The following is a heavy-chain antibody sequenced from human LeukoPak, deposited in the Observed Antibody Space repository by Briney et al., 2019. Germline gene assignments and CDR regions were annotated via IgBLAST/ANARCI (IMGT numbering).Heavy chain of an antibody. J-gene: IGHJ6*02. D-gene: IGHD4-17*01. CDR3: ARDDYGDYYYGMDV. Sequence: VASVKVSCKASGYTFTSYGISWVRQAPGQGLEWIGWISAYNGNTNYAQKLQGRVTMTTDTSTSTAYMELRSLRSDDTAVYYCARDDYGDYYYGMDVWGQGTTVTVSS. CDR2: ISAYNGNT. V-gene: IGHV1-18*01. CDR1: GYTFTSYG.